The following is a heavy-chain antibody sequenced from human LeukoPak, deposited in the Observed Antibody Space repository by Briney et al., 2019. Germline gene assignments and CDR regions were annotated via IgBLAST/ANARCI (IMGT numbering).Heavy chain of an antibody. V-gene: IGHV6-1*01. D-gene: IGHD6-13*01. Sequence: SQPLSLTCAISGDSVSSNSAAWNWLRQAPSSGLEWLVRTYYRSKWYNDYAVSVRSRITINPDTSKSQFSLQLNSATPEDTAVYYCARGRAAAGQYYFDYWGQGTPVTVSS. CDR3: ARGRAAAGQYYFDY. J-gene: IGHJ4*02. CDR1: GDSVSSNSAA. CDR2: TYYRSKWYN.